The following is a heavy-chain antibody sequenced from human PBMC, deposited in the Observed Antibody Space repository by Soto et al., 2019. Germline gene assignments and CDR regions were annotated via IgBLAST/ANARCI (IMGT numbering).Heavy chain of an antibody. Sequence: GGSLRLSCAASGFTFSSYGMHWVRQAPGKGLEWVAVIKSDGINKDYIDSVKGRFTISRDNSKNTLYLQMNSLRAEDTAVYYCAKSPGMYYYDSSGYYHYDYWGQGTPVTAPQ. V-gene: IGHV3-30*18. CDR1: GFTFSSYG. J-gene: IGHJ4*02. CDR2: IKSDGINK. D-gene: IGHD3-22*01. CDR3: AKSPGMYYYDSSGYYHYDY.